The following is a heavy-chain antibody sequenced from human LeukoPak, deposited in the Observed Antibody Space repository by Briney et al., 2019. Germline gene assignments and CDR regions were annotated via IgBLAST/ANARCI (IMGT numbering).Heavy chain of an antibody. D-gene: IGHD3-10*01. V-gene: IGHV5-51*01. J-gene: IGHJ4*02. CDR3: ARRNYYGSPNYYSHFDY. Sequence: GESLKISCKGSGYSFTNYGIGWVRQMPGRGLEWIGIVYPGDSDTRYSPSFQGQVTISADKSISTAYLQWTSLKASDTAVYYCARRNYYGSPNYYSHFDYWGQGTLVTVSS. CDR2: VYPGDSDT. CDR1: GYSFTNYG.